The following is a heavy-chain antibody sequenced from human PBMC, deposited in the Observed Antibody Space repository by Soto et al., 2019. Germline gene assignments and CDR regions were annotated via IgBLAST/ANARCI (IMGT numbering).Heavy chain of an antibody. V-gene: IGHV4-34*01. CDR3: AGLKKRGMYSSGWPHDY. CDR1: GGSFSGYY. CDR2: INHSGST. D-gene: IGHD6-19*01. Sequence: SETLSLTCAVYGGSFSGYYWSWIRQPPGKGLEWIGEINHSGSTNYNPSLKSRVTISVDTSKNQFSLKPSSVTAADTAVYYCAGLKKRGMYSSGWPHDYWGQGTLVTVSS. J-gene: IGHJ4*02.